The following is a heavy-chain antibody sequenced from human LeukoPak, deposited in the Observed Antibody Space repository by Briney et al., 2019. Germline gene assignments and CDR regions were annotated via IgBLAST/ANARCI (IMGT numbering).Heavy chain of an antibody. Sequence: ASVKVSCKASGYTFTSYGISWVRQAPGQGPEWMGWISAYNGNTKYAQKLQGRVTMTTDTSTSTAYMELRSLRSDDTAVYYCARDEMTTVTTVCAHWGQGTLVTVSS. V-gene: IGHV1-18*01. D-gene: IGHD4-17*01. J-gene: IGHJ4*02. CDR3: ARDEMTTVTTVCAH. CDR2: ISAYNGNT. CDR1: GYTFTSYG.